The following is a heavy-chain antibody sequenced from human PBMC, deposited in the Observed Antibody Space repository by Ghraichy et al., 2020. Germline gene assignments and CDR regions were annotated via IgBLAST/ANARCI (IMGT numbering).Heavy chain of an antibody. D-gene: IGHD3-22*01. J-gene: IGHJ4*02. CDR2: INSDGST. CDR3: ARHRCGGYACYPHWNFDH. V-gene: IGHV4-59*08. CDR1: GGSINTYY. Sequence: GSLRLSCTVSGGSINTYYWSWIRQSPGKGLEWIGYINSDGSTKSNPSVKSRVTMSLDTSKSQISLKINSVAAADTAVYYCARHRCGGYACYPHWNFDHWGQGTLVTVSS.